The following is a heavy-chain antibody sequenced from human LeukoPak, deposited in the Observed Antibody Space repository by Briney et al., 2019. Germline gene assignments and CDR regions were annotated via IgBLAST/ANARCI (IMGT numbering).Heavy chain of an antibody. CDR3: AKAPVGAWYFPNDY. V-gene: IGHV3-23*01. D-gene: IGHD6-19*01. CDR2: ISGSGGST. CDR1: GFTFSSYA. J-gene: IGHJ4*02. Sequence: GGSLRLSCAASGFTFSSYAMSWVRQAPGKGLEWVSAISGSGGSTYYADSVKGRFTISRDNSKNTLYLQMNSLRAEDTAVYYCAKAPVGAWYFPNDYWGSGTLVTVSS.